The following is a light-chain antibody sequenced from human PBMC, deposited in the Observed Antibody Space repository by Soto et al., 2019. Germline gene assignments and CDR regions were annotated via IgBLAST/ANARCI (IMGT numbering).Light chain of an antibody. V-gene: IGKV3-11*01. CDR1: QSVSSY. CDR3: QQRSDWPRT. CDR2: DAS. J-gene: IGKJ1*01. Sequence: EIVLTQSPATLSLSPGERATLSCRASQSVSSYLAWYQQKPGQAPRLLIYDASKRATGIPPRFSGSGSGTYFTLTITSLEPEDFAVYYCQQRSDWPRTFGQGTKVEIK.